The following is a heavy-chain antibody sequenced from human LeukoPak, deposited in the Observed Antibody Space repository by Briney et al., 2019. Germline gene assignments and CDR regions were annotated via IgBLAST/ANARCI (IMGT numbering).Heavy chain of an antibody. J-gene: IGHJ6*02. Sequence: TSETLSLTCAVYGGSFSGYYWSWIRQPPGKGLEWIGEINHSGSTSYNPSLKGRVTISVDTSKNQFSLKLSSVTAADAAVYYCARGLKLYYYGSGSLDYYYYYGMDVWGQGTTVTVSS. CDR1: GGSFSGYY. V-gene: IGHV4-34*01. CDR2: INHSGST. CDR3: ARGLKLYYYGSGSLDYYYYYGMDV. D-gene: IGHD3-10*01.